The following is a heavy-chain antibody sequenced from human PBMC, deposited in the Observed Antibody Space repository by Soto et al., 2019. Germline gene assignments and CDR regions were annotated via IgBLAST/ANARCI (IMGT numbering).Heavy chain of an antibody. CDR1: GFAFSSHS. CDR3: ARDRRPPHGVPLSRIPSGRDGMDV. CDR2: ISSSGDSA. Sequence: LTESGGGLVKPGGSLRLSCTASGFAFSSHSMNWVRQAPGKGLEWLSFISSSGDSAFYADFVRGRFTIFRDNAKNAVYLQVDVLTVDDTAVYFCARDRRPPHGVPLSRIPSGRDGMDVWGRGTTVSVTS. D-gene: IGHD2-8*01. V-gene: IGHV3-21*01. J-gene: IGHJ6*02.